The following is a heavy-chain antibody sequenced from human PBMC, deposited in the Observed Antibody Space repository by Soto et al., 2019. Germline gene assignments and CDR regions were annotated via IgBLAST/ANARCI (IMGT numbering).Heavy chain of an antibody. CDR1: GGTFSSYA. J-gene: IGHJ4*02. V-gene: IGHV1-69*06. CDR2: IIPIFGTA. CDR3: ARENYYYGSGSYYNGRHFDY. D-gene: IGHD3-10*01. Sequence: QVQLVQSGAEVKKPGSSVKVSCKASGGTFSSYAISWVRQAPGQGLEWMGGIIPIFGTANYAQKFQGRVTITADKSTRTAYMELSSLRSEDTAVYYCARENYYYGSGSYYNGRHFDYWGQGTLVTVSS.